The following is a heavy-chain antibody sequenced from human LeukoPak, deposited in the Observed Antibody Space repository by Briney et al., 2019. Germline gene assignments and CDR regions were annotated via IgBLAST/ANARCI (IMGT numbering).Heavy chain of an antibody. CDR1: GYTFTSYY. Sequence: GASLKVSCKASGYTFTSYYVHWVRPAPGQGLEWMGVIIPSGGGTNYAQKFQGRVTMTRDTSTSTVFMELSSLGSEDTAVYYCVREYRGGFWDYWGQGTLVTVSS. CDR3: VREYRGGFWDY. D-gene: IGHD1-26*01. J-gene: IGHJ4*02. CDR2: IIPSGGGT. V-gene: IGHV1-46*01.